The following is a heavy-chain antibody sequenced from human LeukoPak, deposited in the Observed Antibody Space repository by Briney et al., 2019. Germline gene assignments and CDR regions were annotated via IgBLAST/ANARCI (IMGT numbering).Heavy chain of an antibody. J-gene: IGHJ4*02. CDR1: GFTFSNYW. CDR2: IYSGGST. CDR3: ARALS. V-gene: IGHV3-53*04. D-gene: IGHD3-16*02. Sequence: GGSLRLSCVASGFTFSNYWMGWVRQAPGKGLEWVSVIYSGGSTYYADSVKGRFTISRHNSKNTLYLQMNSLRAEDTAVYYCARALSWGQGTLVTVSS.